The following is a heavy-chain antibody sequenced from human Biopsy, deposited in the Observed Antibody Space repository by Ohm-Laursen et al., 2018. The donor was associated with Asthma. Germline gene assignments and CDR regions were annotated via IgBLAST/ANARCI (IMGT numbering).Heavy chain of an antibody. CDR1: GYTFTGYY. CDR2: INPNSGGT. V-gene: IGHV1-2*06. Sequence: ASVKVSCKASGYTFTGYYMHWVRQAPGQGLEWMWRINPNSGGTKYAQKFQGRIPRTRETSISTAYMELSRLTSDDTAVLYCAKASCYYFSCDLDVWGQGTTVIVSS. CDR3: AKASCYYFSCDLDV. J-gene: IGHJ6*02.